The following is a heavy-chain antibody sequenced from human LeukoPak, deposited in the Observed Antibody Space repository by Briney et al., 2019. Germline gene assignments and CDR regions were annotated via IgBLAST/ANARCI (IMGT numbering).Heavy chain of an antibody. V-gene: IGHV4-4*02. D-gene: IGHD6-19*01. CDR1: GGSISSSNW. Sequence: PSGTLSLTCAVSGGSISSSNWWSWVRQPPGKGLEWIGEIYHSGSTNYNPSLKSRVTISVDKSKNQFSLKLSSVTAADTAVYYCARDHKYSSGWPELSLNNWFDPWGQGTLVTVSS. CDR2: IYHSGST. J-gene: IGHJ5*02. CDR3: ARDHKYSSGWPELSLNNWFDP.